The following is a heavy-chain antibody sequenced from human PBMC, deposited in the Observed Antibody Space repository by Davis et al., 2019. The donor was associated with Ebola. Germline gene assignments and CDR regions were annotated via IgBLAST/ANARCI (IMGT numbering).Heavy chain of an antibody. V-gene: IGHV5-51*01. CDR1: GNSFTSHW. J-gene: IGHJ3*02. Sequence: GESLKISCKASGNSFTSHWIGWVRQMPGTGLDWMGIIYTGDSDTRYSPSFRGQVIISADKSRKTAFLQWSSLKTSDSGMYYCGELRRKITGMDDGFDIWGEGTMVTVSS. CDR3: GELRRKITGMDDGFDI. CDR2: IYTGDSDT. D-gene: IGHD1-26*01.